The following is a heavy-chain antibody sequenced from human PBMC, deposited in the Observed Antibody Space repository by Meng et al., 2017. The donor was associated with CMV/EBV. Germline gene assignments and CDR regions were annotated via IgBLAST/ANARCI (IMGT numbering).Heavy chain of an antibody. D-gene: IGHD2-2*01. CDR1: GYTFTSYD. Sequence: ASVKVSCKASGYTFTSYDINWVRQATGQGLEWMGWMNPNSGNTGYAQKFQGRVTMTRNTSISTAYMELSSLRSEDTAVYYCARGPYCSSTSCYVAFVYYYYYGMDVRGQGTTVTVSS. J-gene: IGHJ6*02. CDR2: MNPNSGNT. V-gene: IGHV1-8*01. CDR3: ARGPYCSSTSCYVAFVYYYYYGMDV.